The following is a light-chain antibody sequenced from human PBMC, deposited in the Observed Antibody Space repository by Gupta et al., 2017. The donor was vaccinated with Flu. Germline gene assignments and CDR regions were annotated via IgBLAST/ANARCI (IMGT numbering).Light chain of an antibody. CDR2: RND. CDR3: AAWDDSLRGWV. CDR1: NSNSGSNY. J-gene: IGLJ3*02. V-gene: IGLV1-47*01. Sequence: NSNSGSNYVYWYQQFPGSAPKLLIYRNDQRPSGVPDRCSGSKSGTSASLAISGLRSADEADYYCAAWDDSLRGWVFGGGTKLTVL.